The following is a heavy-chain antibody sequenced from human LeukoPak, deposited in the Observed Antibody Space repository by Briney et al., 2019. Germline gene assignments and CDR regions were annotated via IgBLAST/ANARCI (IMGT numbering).Heavy chain of an antibody. CDR3: AKARWLQLSADAFDI. J-gene: IGHJ3*02. D-gene: IGHD5-24*01. CDR1: GFTFSDYY. CDR2: ISGSGGST. V-gene: IGHV3-23*01. Sequence: GGSLRLSCAASGFTFSDYYMSWVRQAPGKGLEWVSAISGSGGSTYYADSVKGRFTISRGNSKNTLYLQMNSLRAEDTAVYYCAKARWLQLSADAFDIWGQGTMVTVSS.